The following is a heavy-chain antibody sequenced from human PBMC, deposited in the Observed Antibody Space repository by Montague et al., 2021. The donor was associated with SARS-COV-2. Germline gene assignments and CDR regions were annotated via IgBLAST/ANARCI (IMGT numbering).Heavy chain of an antibody. D-gene: IGHD3-3*02. J-gene: IGHJ6*02. CDR3: ARDRISHYGMDV. V-gene: IGHV1-18*01. CDR1: GYTFTSYG. CDR2: ISLYNGNT. Sequence: SVKVSCKASGYTFTSYGISLMRQAPGQGLEWMGWISLYNGNTNYSQKFQVRVTMTTDTSTSTAYMELRSLRSDDTAVYYCARDRISHYGMDVWGQGTTVTVSS.